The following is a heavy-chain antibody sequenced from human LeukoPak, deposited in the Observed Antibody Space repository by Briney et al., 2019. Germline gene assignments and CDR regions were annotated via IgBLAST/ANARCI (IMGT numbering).Heavy chain of an antibody. D-gene: IGHD4-11*01. CDR3: ARGSPRRARPTTFDY. V-gene: IGHV1-8*01. CDR2: MNPNSGNT. Sequence: ASVKVSCKASGYTFTSYDINWLRQATGQGLEWMGWMNPNSGNTGYAQKFQGRVTMTRNTSISTAYMELSSLRSEDTAVYYCARGSPRRARPTTFDYWGQGTLVTVSS. CDR1: GYTFTSYD. J-gene: IGHJ4*02.